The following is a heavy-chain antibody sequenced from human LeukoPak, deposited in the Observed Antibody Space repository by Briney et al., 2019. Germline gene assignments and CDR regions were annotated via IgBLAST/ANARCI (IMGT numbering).Heavy chain of an antibody. CDR3: AREAAVETH. J-gene: IGHJ4*02. CDR2: ISSGSTYI. D-gene: IGHD5-24*01. Sequence: GGSLRLSCAASGXTFSSSSINWVRQAPGKGLEWVSYISSGSTYIYYADSVKDRFTISRDNAKNSLYLQMNNLRVEDTAVYYCAREAAVETHWGQGTVVTVSS. CDR1: GXTFSSSS. V-gene: IGHV3-21*01.